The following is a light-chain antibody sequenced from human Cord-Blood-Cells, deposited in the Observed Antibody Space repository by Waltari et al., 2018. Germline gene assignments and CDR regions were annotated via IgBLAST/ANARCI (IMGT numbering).Light chain of an antibody. V-gene: IGKV1-39*01. J-gene: IGKJ1*01. CDR2: AAS. CDR1: QSISTN. Sequence: DIQITQSPSSLSASLGDRVTITCRTSQSISTNLNWYQQKPGKARKLLIYAASRLQSAVPPRFSGSRSETDFTLSIRSREAEDVATYYCQQSYSTPRTFGAGTKVEIK. CDR3: QQSYSTPRT.